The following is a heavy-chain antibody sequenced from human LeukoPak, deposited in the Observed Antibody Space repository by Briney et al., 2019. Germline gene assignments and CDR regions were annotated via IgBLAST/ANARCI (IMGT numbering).Heavy chain of an antibody. Sequence: PGGSLRLSCAASGFTFSSYGMHWVRQAPGKGLEWVAVISYDGSNKYYADSVKGRFTIPRDNSKNTLYLQMNSLRAEDTAVYYCARTTSGTFDYWGQGTLVTVSS. CDR3: ARTTSGTFDY. D-gene: IGHD2-8*01. V-gene: IGHV3-30*03. CDR2: ISYDGSNK. CDR1: GFTFSSYG. J-gene: IGHJ4*02.